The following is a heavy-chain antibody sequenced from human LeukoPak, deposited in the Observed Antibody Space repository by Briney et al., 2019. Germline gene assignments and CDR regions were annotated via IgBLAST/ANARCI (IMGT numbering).Heavy chain of an antibody. D-gene: IGHD5-18*01. CDR3: VREARGYHCTYLDY. CDR1: GFTLGSHD. Sequence: GGSLRLSCTASGFTLGSHDMHWVRQIPGQGLEWVAAVSSGFHAFFADSVQGRFTVSREDARNSLYLQMNSLRAGDTAVYYCVREARGYHCTYLDYWGQGTLVTVSS. V-gene: IGHV3-13*01. J-gene: IGHJ4*02. CDR2: VSSGFHA.